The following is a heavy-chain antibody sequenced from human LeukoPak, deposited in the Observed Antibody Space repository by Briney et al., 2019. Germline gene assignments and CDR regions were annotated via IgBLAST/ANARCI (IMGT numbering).Heavy chain of an antibody. Sequence: GGSLRLPCAASGFTFSSYSMNWVRQAPGEGLEWVSSISSSSSYIYYADSVKGRFTISRDNAKNSLYLQMNSLRAEDTAVYYCASLTDIEAGAVRYWGQGTLVTVSS. CDR3: ASLTDIEAGAVRY. D-gene: IGHD1-26*01. J-gene: IGHJ4*02. CDR2: ISSSSSYI. CDR1: GFTFSSYS. V-gene: IGHV3-21*01.